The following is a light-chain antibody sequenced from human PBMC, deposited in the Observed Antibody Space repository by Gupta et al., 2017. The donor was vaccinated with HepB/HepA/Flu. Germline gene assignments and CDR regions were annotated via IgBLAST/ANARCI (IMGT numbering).Light chain of an antibody. CDR2: SAS. V-gene: IGKV1-27*01. CDR1: QDIRNY. CDR3: QQYNSAPLT. Sequence: SVGDRVTITCRASQDIRNYLAWYQQRPGKVPKLLIYSASTLHSGVPSRFSGSGSGTDFTLSISALQPEDVATFYCQQYNSAPLTFGGGTKVEIK. J-gene: IGKJ4*01.